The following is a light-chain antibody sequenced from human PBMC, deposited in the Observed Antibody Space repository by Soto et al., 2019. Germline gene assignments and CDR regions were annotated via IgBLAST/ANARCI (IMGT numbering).Light chain of an antibody. CDR3: SSYAGSNKYV. CDR1: SSDVGGYNY. Sequence: QSALTQPPSASGSPGGSVTISCTGTSSDVGGYNYVSWYQQHPGKAPKLIIYEVSKRPSGVPDRFSGSKSGNTASLIVSGLQAEDEADYYCSSYAGSNKYVLGTGTKVTVL. V-gene: IGLV2-8*01. J-gene: IGLJ1*01. CDR2: EVS.